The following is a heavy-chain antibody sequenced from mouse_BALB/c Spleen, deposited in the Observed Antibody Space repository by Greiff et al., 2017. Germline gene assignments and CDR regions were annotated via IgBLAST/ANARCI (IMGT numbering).Heavy chain of an antibody. Sequence: QVQLKQPGAELVKPGASVKLSCKASGYTFTSYYMYWVKQRPGQGLEWIGGINPSNGGTNFNEKFKSKATLTVDKSSSTAYMQLSSLTSEDSAVYYCTRDDYVSFDYWGQGTTLTVSS. D-gene: IGHD2-4*01. CDR1: GYTFTSYY. J-gene: IGHJ2*01. CDR3: TRDDYVSFDY. V-gene: IGHV1S81*02. CDR2: INPSNGGT.